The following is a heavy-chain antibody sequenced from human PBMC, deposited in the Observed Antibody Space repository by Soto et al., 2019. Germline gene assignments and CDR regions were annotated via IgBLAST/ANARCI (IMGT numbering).Heavy chain of an antibody. CDR2: IYYSGST. D-gene: IGHD1-26*01. V-gene: IGHV4-39*07. CDR3: ARFVPGSGSPFI. Sequence: SETLSLTCTVSGGSISSSSYYWGWIRQPPGKGLEWIGSIYYSGSTYYNPSLKSRVTISVDTSKNQFSLKLSSVTAADATVYYCARFVPGSGSPFIWGQGTLVTVSS. CDR1: GGSISSSSYY. J-gene: IGHJ4*02.